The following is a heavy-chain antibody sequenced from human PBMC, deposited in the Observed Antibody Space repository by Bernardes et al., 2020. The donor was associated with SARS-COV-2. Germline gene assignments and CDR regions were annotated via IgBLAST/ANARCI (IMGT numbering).Heavy chain of an antibody. V-gene: IGHV1-2*02. D-gene: IGHD3-16*01. CDR2: INPNSGGA. J-gene: IGHJ6*02. CDR3: AGWGRDLYFYSGKEV. Sequence: ASVKVSCKASGYNFNAYYMHWVRQAPGQGLEWMGWINPNSGGANYARKFQGRVTMTSDTSISTAYMEVRTLTSDDTAVYYCAGWGRDLYFYSGKEVWGQGTTVTVSS. CDR1: GYNFNAYY.